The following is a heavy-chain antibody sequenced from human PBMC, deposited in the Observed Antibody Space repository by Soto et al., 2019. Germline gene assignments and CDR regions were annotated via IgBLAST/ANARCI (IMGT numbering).Heavy chain of an antibody. CDR2: ISSSSSTI. D-gene: IGHD6-13*01. CDR1: GFTFSSYS. J-gene: IGHJ5*02. Sequence: PGGSLRLSCAASGFTFSSYSMNWVRQAPGKGLEWVSYISSSSSTIYYADSVKGRFTISRDNAKNSLYLQMNSLRDEDTAVYYCAREAAAGYLNLFDPCGQGTLVTVSS. CDR3: AREAAAGYLNLFDP. V-gene: IGHV3-48*02.